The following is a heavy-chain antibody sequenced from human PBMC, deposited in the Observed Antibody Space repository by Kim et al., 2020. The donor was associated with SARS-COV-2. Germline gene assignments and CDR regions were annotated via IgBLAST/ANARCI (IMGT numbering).Heavy chain of an antibody. V-gene: IGHV3-23*01. J-gene: IGHJ6*02. Sequence: GKGRFTISRDNSKNTRYVQMSSLRADDTAVYYCARRITMIRGVAVSGMDVWGQGTTVTVSS. CDR3: ARRITMIRGVAVSGMDV. D-gene: IGHD3-10*01.